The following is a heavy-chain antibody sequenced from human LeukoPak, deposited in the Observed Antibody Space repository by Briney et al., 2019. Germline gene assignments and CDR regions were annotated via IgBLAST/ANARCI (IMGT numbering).Heavy chain of an antibody. Sequence: AGGSLRLSCAASGFTFSSYAMSWVRQAPGKGLEWVSSISSGSSYIYYADSVKGRFTISRDNAKNSLYLQMNSLRAEDTAVYYCAREAGGNSGYDWVLWGQGTLVTVSS. CDR3: AREAGGNSGYDWVL. J-gene: IGHJ4*02. V-gene: IGHV3-21*01. D-gene: IGHD5-12*01. CDR1: GFTFSSYA. CDR2: ISSGSSYI.